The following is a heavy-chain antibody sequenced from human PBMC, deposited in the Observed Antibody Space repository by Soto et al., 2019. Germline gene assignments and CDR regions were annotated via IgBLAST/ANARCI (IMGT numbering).Heavy chain of an antibody. Sequence: TSETLSLTCTVSGAFISGYYWSWIRQPAGKGLGWIGRIYTSGSTKYSPSLKSRATMSVDTSKKQFSLKLNSVTAADTAVYYCARDSTVDGTDNWFDSWGQGTLVTVSS. J-gene: IGHJ5*01. CDR2: IYTSGST. CDR1: GAFISGYY. CDR3: ARDSTVDGTDNWFDS. V-gene: IGHV4-4*07. D-gene: IGHD6-13*01.